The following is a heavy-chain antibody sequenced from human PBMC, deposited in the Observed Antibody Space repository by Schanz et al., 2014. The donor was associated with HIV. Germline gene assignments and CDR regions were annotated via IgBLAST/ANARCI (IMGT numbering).Heavy chain of an antibody. J-gene: IGHJ4*02. CDR1: GFTLSGFW. D-gene: IGHD5-12*01. CDR2: INQDASTI. Sequence: EVQLVESGGGLVQPGGSLRLSCAASGFTLSGFWMNWVRLIPGKGLEWVANINQDASTIRYVDSVKGRFTISRDNAKNSLHLQMNSLRGDDTALYYCLKSGDFWGQGTLVTVSS. CDR3: LKSGDF. V-gene: IGHV3-7*01.